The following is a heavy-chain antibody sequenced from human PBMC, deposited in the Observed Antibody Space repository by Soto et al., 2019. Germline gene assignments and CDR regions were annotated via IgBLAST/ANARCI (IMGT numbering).Heavy chain of an antibody. CDR2: IYYSVST. Sequence: PSETLSLTCSVSGGSISSYYWSWIRQPPGKGLEWIGYIYYSVSTNYNPSLKSRVTISVDTSKNQFSLKLSSVTAADTAVYYCARHSPPMYDILSGTTLDPYYGMDVWGQGTTVT. D-gene: IGHD3-9*01. J-gene: IGHJ6*02. CDR1: GGSISSYY. CDR3: ARHSPPMYDILSGTTLDPYYGMDV. V-gene: IGHV4-59*08.